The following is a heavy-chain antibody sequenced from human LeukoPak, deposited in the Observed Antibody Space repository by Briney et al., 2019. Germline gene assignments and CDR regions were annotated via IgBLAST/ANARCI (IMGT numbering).Heavy chain of an antibody. Sequence: GGSLRLSCAASGFTFSSYSMNWVRQAPGKGLEWVSSISSSSSYIYYADSVKGRFTISRDNSKNTLYLQMNSLRAEDTAVYYCAKHRELLEWLGGFDPWGQGTLVTVSS. D-gene: IGHD3-3*01. J-gene: IGHJ5*02. CDR1: GFTFSSYS. CDR2: ISSSSSYI. CDR3: AKHRELLEWLGGFDP. V-gene: IGHV3-21*01.